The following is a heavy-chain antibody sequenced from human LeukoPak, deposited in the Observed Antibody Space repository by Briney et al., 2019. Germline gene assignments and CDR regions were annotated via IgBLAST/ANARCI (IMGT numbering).Heavy chain of an antibody. V-gene: IGHV3-20*04. CDR3: ARDLASSDV. CDR2: INWDGGRT. D-gene: IGHD3-16*01. CDR1: GFTFDDYG. J-gene: IGHJ6*04. Sequence: AGXXLRLSCAASGFTFDDYGMRWVRQAPGKGLEWVSGINWDGGRTVYADSVKGRFTISRDNAKNSLYLQMNSLRAEDTALYYCARDLASSDVWGKGTTVTVSS.